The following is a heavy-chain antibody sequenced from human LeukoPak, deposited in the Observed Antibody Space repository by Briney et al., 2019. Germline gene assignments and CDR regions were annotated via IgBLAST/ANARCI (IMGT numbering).Heavy chain of an antibody. J-gene: IGHJ5*02. V-gene: IGHV1-2*02. D-gene: IGHD5-18*01. Sequence: ASVKVSCKPAGFSFTDYFFHWLRQAPGQGLEWIGWINPNSGGTRYAQKFQGRVTLTRDTSISTAYMELSGLTSDDTAVYFCARRADRGTSGNRPWFDPWGQGTLVTVSS. CDR3: ARRADRGTSGNRPWFDP. CDR2: INPNSGGT. CDR1: GFSFTDYF.